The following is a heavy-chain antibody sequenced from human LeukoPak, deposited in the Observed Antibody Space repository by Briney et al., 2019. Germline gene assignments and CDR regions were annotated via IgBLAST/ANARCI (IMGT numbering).Heavy chain of an antibody. D-gene: IGHD4-23*01. CDR2: IYSGGST. Sequence: GGSLRLSCAASGFTVSSNYMSWVRQAPGKGLEWVSVIYSGGSTYYADSVKGRFTISRDNSKNTLYLQMNSLRAEDTAVYYCARDRVGGYYAFDIWGQGTVVTVSS. CDR1: GFTVSSNY. J-gene: IGHJ3*02. V-gene: IGHV3-53*01. CDR3: ARDRVGGYYAFDI.